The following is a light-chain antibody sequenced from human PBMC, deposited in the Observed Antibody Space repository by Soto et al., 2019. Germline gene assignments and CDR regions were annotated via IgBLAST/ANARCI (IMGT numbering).Light chain of an antibody. CDR1: SSDVGSSNY. CDR2: DVS. J-gene: IGLJ3*02. V-gene: IGLV2-14*03. CDR3: SSYTRGNSWV. Sequence: QSVLTQPASVSGSPGQSITISCTGTSSDVGSSNYVSWYQHHPGKAPQLIIFDVSDRPSGVSHRFSGSKSGNTASLIISGLLAEDEAYYYCSSYTRGNSWVFGGATKLSVL.